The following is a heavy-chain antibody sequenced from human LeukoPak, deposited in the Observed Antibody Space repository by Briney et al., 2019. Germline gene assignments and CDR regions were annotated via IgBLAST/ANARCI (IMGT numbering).Heavy chain of an antibody. CDR2: IYSGGST. Sequence: GGSLRLSCAASGFTVSSNYMSWVRQAPGKGLEWVSVIYSGGSTYYADSVKGRFTISRDNSKNTLYLQMNSLRAEDTAVYYCARDQSDWGLFDYWGQGTLVTVSS. CDR3: ARDQSDWGLFDY. V-gene: IGHV3-53*01. D-gene: IGHD7-27*01. CDR1: GFTVSSNY. J-gene: IGHJ4*02.